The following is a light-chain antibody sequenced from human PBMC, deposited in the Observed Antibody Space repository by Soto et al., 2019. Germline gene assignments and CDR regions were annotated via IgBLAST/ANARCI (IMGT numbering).Light chain of an antibody. CDR1: QTISGNY. J-gene: IGKJ5*01. V-gene: IGKV3D-7*01. CDR2: GAS. Sequence: EIALTQSPASLSLSPGESVTLSCRTSQTISGNYLSWYQRRPGQAPRLLIFGASIRATDIPARFSGSGSGRDFTLAITSLEPEDFAVYYCQQRNVWPPITFGQGTRLEIK. CDR3: QQRNVWPPIT.